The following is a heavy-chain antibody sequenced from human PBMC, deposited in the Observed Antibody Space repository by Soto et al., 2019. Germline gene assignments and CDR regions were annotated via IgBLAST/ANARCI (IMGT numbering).Heavy chain of an antibody. V-gene: IGHV1-8*01. Sequence: ASVKVSCKASGYTFTSYDINWVRQATGQGLEWMGWMNPNSGNTGYAQKFQGRVTMTRNTSISTAYMGLSSLRSEDTAVYYCARGYYYYYGMDVWGQGTTVTAP. J-gene: IGHJ6*02. CDR2: MNPNSGNT. CDR3: ARGYYYYYGMDV. CDR1: GYTFTSYD.